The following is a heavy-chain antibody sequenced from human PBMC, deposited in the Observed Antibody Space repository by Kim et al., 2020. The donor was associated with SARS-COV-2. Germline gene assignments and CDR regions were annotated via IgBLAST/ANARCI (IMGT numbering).Heavy chain of an antibody. CDR2: ISYDGSNK. CDR3: AKDLGLLWFGELFSYGMEV. V-gene: IGHV3-30*18. J-gene: IGHJ6*02. CDR1: GFTFSSYG. D-gene: IGHD3-10*01. Sequence: GGSLRLSCAASGFTFSSYGMHWVRQAPGKGLEWVAAISYDGSNKYYADSVKGRFTISRDNSKNTLYLQMNSLRAEDTAVYYCAKDLGLLWFGELFSYGMEVWGQGTTVTVSS.